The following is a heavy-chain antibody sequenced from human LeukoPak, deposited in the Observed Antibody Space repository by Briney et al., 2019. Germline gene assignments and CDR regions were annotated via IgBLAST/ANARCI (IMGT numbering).Heavy chain of an antibody. Sequence: SVKVSCKASGGTFSSYAISWVRQAPGQGLEWMGGIIPIFGTANYAQKFQGRVTITADESTSTAYMGLSSLRSEDTAVYYCARVETRMIVVVTTFDYWGQGTLVTVSS. CDR3: ARVETRMIVVVTTFDY. V-gene: IGHV1-69*13. CDR1: GGTFSSYA. CDR2: IIPIFGTA. D-gene: IGHD3-22*01. J-gene: IGHJ4*02.